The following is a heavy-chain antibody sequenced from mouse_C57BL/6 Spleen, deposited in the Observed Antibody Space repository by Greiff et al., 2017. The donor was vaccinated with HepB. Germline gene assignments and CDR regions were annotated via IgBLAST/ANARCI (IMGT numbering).Heavy chain of an antibody. Sequence: VQLQQPGAELVKPGASVKMSCKASGYTFTSYWITWVKQRPGQGLEWIGDIYPGSGSTNYNEKFKSKATLTVDKSSSTASMQFRSLTAEDSAVYDCARWDYGSSWWYLDVWGTGTTVTVAS. CDR1: GYTFTSYW. D-gene: IGHD1-1*01. V-gene: IGHV1-55*01. CDR3: ARWDYGSSWWYLDV. CDR2: IYPGSGST. J-gene: IGHJ1*03.